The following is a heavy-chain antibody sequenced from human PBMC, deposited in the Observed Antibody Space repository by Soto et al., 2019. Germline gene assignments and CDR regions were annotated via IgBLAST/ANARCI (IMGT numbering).Heavy chain of an antibody. Sequence: PSETLSLTCTVSVGSMSSGDYYWSWIRQPPGKGLEWIGYILYSRSTYYNPSLKGRVTMSVDTSKNQFSLKMSSVTAAGTDVYFCALRYCSRPTCSHAAFDIWGQGTMVTVSS. J-gene: IGHJ3*02. D-gene: IGHD2-2*01. CDR1: VGSMSSGDYY. CDR3: ALRYCSRPTCSHAAFDI. CDR2: ILYSRST. V-gene: IGHV4-30-4*01.